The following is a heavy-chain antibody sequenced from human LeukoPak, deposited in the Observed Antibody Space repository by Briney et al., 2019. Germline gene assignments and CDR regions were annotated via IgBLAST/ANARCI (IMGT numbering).Heavy chain of an antibody. V-gene: IGHV3-53*01. Sequence: GESLKISCAASGFTVSSNYMSWVRQAPGKGLEWVSVIYSGGSTYYADSVKGRFTISRDNSKNTLYLQMNSLRAENTAVYYCARTSLTYYYDSSGYLPADYWGQGTLVTVSS. D-gene: IGHD3-22*01. CDR3: ARTSLTYYYDSSGYLPADY. CDR1: GFTVSSNY. CDR2: IYSGGST. J-gene: IGHJ4*02.